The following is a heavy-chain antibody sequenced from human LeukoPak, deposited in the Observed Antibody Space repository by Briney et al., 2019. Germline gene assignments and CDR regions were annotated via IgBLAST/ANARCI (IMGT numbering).Heavy chain of an antibody. Sequence: GGSLRLSCAASGFTFSDHYMDWVRQAPGKGLEWVGRTRNKANSYSTAYAASVRDRFTISRDVSENSLYLQMSSLKAEDTAVYYCARLNRIGGTYFFDYWGQGTLVTVSS. CDR1: GFTFSDHY. CDR3: ARLNRIGGTYFFDY. J-gene: IGHJ4*02. CDR2: TRNKANSYST. V-gene: IGHV3-72*01. D-gene: IGHD1-26*01.